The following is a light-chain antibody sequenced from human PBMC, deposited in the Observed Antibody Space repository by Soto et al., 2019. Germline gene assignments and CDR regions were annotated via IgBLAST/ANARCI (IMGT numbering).Light chain of an antibody. CDR2: DAS. CDR3: QQFNSYPRT. CDR1: QGINSA. V-gene: IGKV1-13*02. J-gene: IGKJ3*01. Sequence: AIQLTQSPSSLSASVGDRITITCRASQGINSALAWYQQKPGKAPKLLIYDASSLESGVPSRFSGSGSGTDFTLTISSLQPEDFATYYCQQFNSYPRTFGPGTKVDIK.